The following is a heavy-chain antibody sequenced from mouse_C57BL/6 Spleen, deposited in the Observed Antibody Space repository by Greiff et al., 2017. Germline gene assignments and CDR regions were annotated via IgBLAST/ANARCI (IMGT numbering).Heavy chain of an antibody. CDR3: SWGNYPYAMDY. Sequence: QVQLQQPGAELVKPGASVKLSCKASGYTFTSYWMQWVKQRPGQGLEWIGEIDPSDSYTNYNQKFKGKATLTVDTSSSTAYMQLSSLTSEDSAVYYCSWGNYPYAMDYWGQGTSVTVSS. CDR1: GYTFTSYW. V-gene: IGHV1-50*01. J-gene: IGHJ4*01. CDR2: IDPSDSYT. D-gene: IGHD2-1*01.